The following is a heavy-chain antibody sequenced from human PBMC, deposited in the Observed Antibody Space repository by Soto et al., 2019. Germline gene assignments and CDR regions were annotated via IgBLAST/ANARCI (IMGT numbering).Heavy chain of an antibody. CDR1: GFTFSDYA. V-gene: IGHV3-30-3*01. CDR3: ARDGDYYGSGSYSQYYYYGMDV. D-gene: IGHD3-10*01. Sequence: GGSLRLSCAASGFTFSDYAMHWVRQAPGKGLEWVAVMSYDRSNTYYADSVKGRFTISRDNSKNTLYLQMNSLRAEDTAVYYCARDGDYYGSGSYSQYYYYGMDVWGQGTTVTVSS. CDR2: MSYDRSNT. J-gene: IGHJ6*02.